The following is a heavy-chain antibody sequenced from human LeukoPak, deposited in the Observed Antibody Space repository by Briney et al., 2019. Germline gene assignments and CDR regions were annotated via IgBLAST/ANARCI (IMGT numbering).Heavy chain of an antibody. V-gene: IGHV3-23*01. J-gene: IGHJ6*02. CDR3: GKAVYGSGPYYYYYGMTS. CDR1: GFTFSSYA. Sequence: PGGSLRLSCAASGFTFSSYAMSWVRQAPGKGLEWVSAISGSGGSTYYADSVKGRFTISRDNSKNTLYLQMNSLRAEDTAVYYCGKAVYGSGPYYYYYGMTSGAKGPRSPSP. CDR2: ISGSGGST. D-gene: IGHD3-10*01.